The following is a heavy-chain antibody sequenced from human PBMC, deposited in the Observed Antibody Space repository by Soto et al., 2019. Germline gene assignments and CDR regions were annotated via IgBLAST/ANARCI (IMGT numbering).Heavy chain of an antibody. Sequence: GGSLRLSCAASGFTFDDYTMHWVRQVPGKGREWVSLISWDGGSTYYADSVKGRFTISRDNSKNSLYLQMNSLRTEDTAVYYCAKSWRRNRCYYYGMDVWGQGTTVNVSS. V-gene: IGHV3-43*01. D-gene: IGHD3-16*02. J-gene: IGHJ6*02. CDR1: GFTFDDYT. CDR3: AKSWRRNRCYYYGMDV. CDR2: ISWDGGST.